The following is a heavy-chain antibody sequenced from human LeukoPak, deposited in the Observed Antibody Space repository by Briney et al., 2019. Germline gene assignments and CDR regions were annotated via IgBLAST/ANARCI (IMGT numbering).Heavy chain of an antibody. CDR1: GGSISSSSYY. V-gene: IGHV4-39*01. J-gene: IGHJ5*02. D-gene: IGHD1-14*01. CDR2: IYYSGST. CDR3: ARGYTRFDP. Sequence: SPSETLSLTCTVSGGSISSSSYYWGWIRQPPGKGLEWIGSIYYSGSTYYNPSLKSRVTISVDTSKNQFSLKLSSVTAADTAVYYCARGYTRFDPWGQGTLVTVSS.